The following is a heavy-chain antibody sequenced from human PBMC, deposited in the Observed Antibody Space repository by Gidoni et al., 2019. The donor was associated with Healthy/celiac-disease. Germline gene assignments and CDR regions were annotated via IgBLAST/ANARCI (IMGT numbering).Heavy chain of an antibody. V-gene: IGHV3-33*01. D-gene: IGHD2-21*02. CDR1: GFTFSSYG. CDR3: AREIIAYCGGDCFSPLDY. Sequence: QVQLVESGGGVVQPGRSLRLSCAASGFTFSSYGMHWVRQAPGKGLEWVAVIWYDGSNKYYADSVKGRFTISRDNSKNTLYLQMNSLRAEDTAVYYCAREIIAYCGGDCFSPLDYWGQGTLVTVSS. CDR2: IWYDGSNK. J-gene: IGHJ4*02.